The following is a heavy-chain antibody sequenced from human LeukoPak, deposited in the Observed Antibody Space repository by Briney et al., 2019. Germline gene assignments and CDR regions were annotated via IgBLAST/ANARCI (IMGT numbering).Heavy chain of an antibody. CDR1: GFTFSSYS. Sequence: GGSLRLSCAASGFTFSSYSMNWIRQAPGKGLEWVSYISSSSSTIYYADSVKGRFTISRDNAKNSLYLQMNSLRAEDTAVYYCAGVNYGDYGGAFDIWGQGTMVTVSS. J-gene: IGHJ3*02. D-gene: IGHD4-17*01. V-gene: IGHV3-48*01. CDR2: ISSSSSTI. CDR3: AGVNYGDYGGAFDI.